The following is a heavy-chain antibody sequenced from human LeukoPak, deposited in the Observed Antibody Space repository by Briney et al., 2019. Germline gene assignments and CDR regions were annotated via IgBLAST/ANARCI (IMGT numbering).Heavy chain of an antibody. J-gene: IGHJ6*02. V-gene: IGHV3-23*01. Sequence: RGSLRLSCAASGFTFSSYAMSWVRQAPGKGLEWVSAISGSGGSTYYADSVKGRFTISRDNAKNSLYLQMNSLRAEDTAVYYCARDRDIVVVPAASPIRYYDYGMDVWGQGTTVTVSS. CDR1: GFTFSSYA. D-gene: IGHD2-2*01. CDR3: ARDRDIVVVPAASPIRYYDYGMDV. CDR2: ISGSGGST.